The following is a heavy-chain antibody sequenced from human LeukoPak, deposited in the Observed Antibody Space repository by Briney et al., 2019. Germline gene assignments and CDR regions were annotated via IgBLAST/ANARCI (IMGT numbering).Heavy chain of an antibody. CDR3: AKAQSSKYYYFGMDV. CDR2: IGGSGDST. Sequence: PGGSLRLSCAASGLIFSNYAMSWVRQAPGKGMEWVSAIGGSGDSTYYADSVNGRFTISRDNSKNALYVQMNSLGAEDTAVYYCAKAQSSKYYYFGMDVWGQGTTVTVSS. D-gene: IGHD6-13*01. J-gene: IGHJ6*02. CDR1: GLIFSNYA. V-gene: IGHV3-23*01.